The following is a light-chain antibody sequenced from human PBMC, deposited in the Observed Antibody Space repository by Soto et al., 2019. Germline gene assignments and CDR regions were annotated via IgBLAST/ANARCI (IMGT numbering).Light chain of an antibody. Sequence: EIVLTQSPGTLSLSPGERATLSCRASQSVSTTYLGWYQQKPGQAPRLLIYGASSRATGIPDRFSGSGSGTEFTLTISSLQSEDFALYYCQQYNNASPITVGQGTRLEIK. V-gene: IGKV3-20*01. CDR2: GAS. CDR1: QSVSTTY. J-gene: IGKJ5*01. CDR3: QQYNNASPIT.